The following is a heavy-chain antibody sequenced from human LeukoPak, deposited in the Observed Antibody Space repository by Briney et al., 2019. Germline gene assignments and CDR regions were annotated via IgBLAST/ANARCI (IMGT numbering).Heavy chain of an antibody. CDR1: GFTFSSYA. Sequence: GGSLRLSCAVSGFTFSSYAMNWVRQAPGEGLEWVSGISGGGGSTYYAESVKGRFTISRDNSKNKVNLQMISLRDEDTAVYYCAKDQWHVFDAFDIWGQGTMVTVSS. CDR3: AKDQWHVFDAFDI. CDR2: ISGGGGST. D-gene: IGHD6-19*01. V-gene: IGHV3-23*01. J-gene: IGHJ3*02.